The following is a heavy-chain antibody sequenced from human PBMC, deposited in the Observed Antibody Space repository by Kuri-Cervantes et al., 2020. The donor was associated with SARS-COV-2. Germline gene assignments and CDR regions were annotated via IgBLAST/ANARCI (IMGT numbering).Heavy chain of an antibody. J-gene: IGHJ4*02. CDR2: VSSYTGNT. CDR1: GYTFSSYG. Sequence: ASVKVSCKASGYTFSSYGFSWVRQAPGQGLEWMGWVSSYTGNTDYAQKFLGRITITADKSTTTAYMELSSLRSEDTAVYYCASLGDAGDLSPPFDYWGQGTLVTVSS. V-gene: IGHV1-18*04. D-gene: IGHD3-16*01. CDR3: ASLGDAGDLSPPFDY.